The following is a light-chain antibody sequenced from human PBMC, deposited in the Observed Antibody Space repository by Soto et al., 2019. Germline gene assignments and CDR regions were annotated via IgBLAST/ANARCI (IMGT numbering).Light chain of an antibody. Sequence: EIVLTQSPGTLSLSPGERATLSCRASQSITSNFLAWYQQKPGQAPRLLIYGASTRAAGVPDRFSASRSGTDFTLTITRLEPEDFAVYYCQQYGRSPLMYTFGQGTKLGVK. V-gene: IGKV3-20*01. CDR3: QQYGRSPLMYT. J-gene: IGKJ2*01. CDR2: GAS. CDR1: QSITSNF.